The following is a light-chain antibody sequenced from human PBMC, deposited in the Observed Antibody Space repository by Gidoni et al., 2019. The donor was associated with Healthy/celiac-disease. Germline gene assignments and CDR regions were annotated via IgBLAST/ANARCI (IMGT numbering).Light chain of an antibody. CDR1: QSISSW. V-gene: IGKV1-5*03. J-gene: IGKJ1*01. CDR3: HPRWT. CDR2: KAA. Sequence: DIQMTQSPSTLSASVGDRVTITCRASQSISSWSAWYQQKPGKAPKLLIYKAASLESGVASRFSGGGSVTVFTLTISILQPDDFATYYCHPRWTFGQGTKVEIK.